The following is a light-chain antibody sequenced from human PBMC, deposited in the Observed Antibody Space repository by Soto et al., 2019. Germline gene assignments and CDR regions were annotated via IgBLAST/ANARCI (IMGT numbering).Light chain of an antibody. CDR1: QGVSDN. CDR3: QHYDSGPYT. Sequence: EIMMTQSPATLSVSPGEGATLSCRASQGVSDNLAWYQQKPGQAPRLLIYGASTRATGVPARFSGSRSGAEFTLTISSLQSEDFAVYYCQHYDSGPYTFGQGTKLESK. V-gene: IGKV3-15*01. J-gene: IGKJ2*01. CDR2: GAS.